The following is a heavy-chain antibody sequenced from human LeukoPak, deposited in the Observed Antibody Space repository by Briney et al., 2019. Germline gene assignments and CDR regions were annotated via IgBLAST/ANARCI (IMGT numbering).Heavy chain of an antibody. Sequence: ASETLSLTCAVYGGSFSDYYWTWIRQPPGKGLEWIGDINHSGSTNYNPSLKSRVTISVDTSKNQFSLKLSSVTAADTAVYYCATRGGYYRYYFDYWGQGTLVTVSS. CDR1: GGSFSDYY. V-gene: IGHV4-34*01. CDR3: ATRGGYYRYYFDY. CDR2: INHSGST. D-gene: IGHD3-22*01. J-gene: IGHJ4*02.